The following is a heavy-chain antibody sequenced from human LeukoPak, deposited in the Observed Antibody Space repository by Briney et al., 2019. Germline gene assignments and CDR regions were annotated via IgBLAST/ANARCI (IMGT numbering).Heavy chain of an antibody. CDR1: GYTFTSYG. CDR2: ISAYNGNT. J-gene: IGHJ5*02. D-gene: IGHD3-10*01. V-gene: IGHV1-18*01. CDR3: ARDTVRGVIGGNWFDP. Sequence: ASVKVSCKASGYTFTSYGISWVRQAPGQGLEWMGWISAYNGNTNYAQKLQGGVTMTTDTSTSTAYMELRSLRSDDTAVYYCARDTVRGVIGGNWFDPWGQGTLVTVSS.